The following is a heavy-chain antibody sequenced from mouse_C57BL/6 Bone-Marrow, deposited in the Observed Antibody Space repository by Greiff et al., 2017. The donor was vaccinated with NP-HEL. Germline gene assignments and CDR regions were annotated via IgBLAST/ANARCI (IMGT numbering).Heavy chain of an antibody. CDR3: ARGPTVVAGVVGRFYAMDY. V-gene: IGHV1-82*01. D-gene: IGHD1-1*01. CDR1: GYAFSSSW. Sequence: QVQLQQSGPELVKPGASVKISCKASGYAFSSSWMNWVKQRPGKGLEWIGRIYPGDGDTNYNGKFKGKATLTADKSSSTAYMQLSSLTSEDSAVYFCARGPTVVAGVVGRFYAMDYWGQGTSVTVSS. J-gene: IGHJ4*01. CDR2: IYPGDGDT.